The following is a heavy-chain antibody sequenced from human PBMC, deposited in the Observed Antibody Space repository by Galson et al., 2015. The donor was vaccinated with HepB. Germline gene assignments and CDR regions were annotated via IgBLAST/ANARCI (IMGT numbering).Heavy chain of an antibody. V-gene: IGHV3-23*01. CDR3: AKINPQLGSFDY. CDR2: ISGSGGST. D-gene: IGHD1-26*01. J-gene: IGHJ4*02. CDR1: GFTFSSYA. Sequence: SLRLSCAASGFTFSSYAMSWVRQAPGKGLEWVSAISGSGGSTYYADSVKGRFTTSRDNSKNTLYLQMNSLRAEDTAVYYCAKINPQLGSFDYWGQGTLVAVSS.